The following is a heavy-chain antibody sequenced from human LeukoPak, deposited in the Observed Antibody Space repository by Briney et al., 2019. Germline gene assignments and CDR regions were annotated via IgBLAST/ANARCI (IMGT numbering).Heavy chain of an antibody. V-gene: IGHV3-74*01. CDR3: ARETSLADVDTAMVDY. D-gene: IGHD5-18*01. CDR1: GFTFSSYW. Sequence: GGSLRLSCAASGFTFSSYWMHWVRHAPGKGLVWVSRINSDGSSTSYADSVKGRFTISRDNAKNTLYLQMNSLRAEDTAVYYCARETSLADVDTAMVDYWGQGTLVTVSS. CDR2: INSDGSST. J-gene: IGHJ4*02.